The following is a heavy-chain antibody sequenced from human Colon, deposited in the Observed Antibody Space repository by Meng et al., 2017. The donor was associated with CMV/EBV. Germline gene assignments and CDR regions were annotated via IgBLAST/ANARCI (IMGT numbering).Heavy chain of an antibody. D-gene: IGHD3-22*01. Sequence: VSGTSIRGAGSSWSWIRQHPGRGLEWIGYIYYTGSTYYNPSLTSRVAISLDTSKNQFSLKLTSVTAADTAIYYCARDNYYDNRGLDYWGRGTLVTVSS. CDR2: IYYTGST. J-gene: IGHJ4*02. V-gene: IGHV4-31*02. CDR3: ARDNYYDNRGLDY. CDR1: GTSIRGAGSS.